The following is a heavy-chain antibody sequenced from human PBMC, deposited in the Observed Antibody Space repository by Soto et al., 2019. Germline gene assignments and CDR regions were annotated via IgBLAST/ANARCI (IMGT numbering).Heavy chain of an antibody. CDR2: IYYSGST. CDR1: CGSISSGGYY. J-gene: IGHJ4*02. Sequence: SETLSLTGTVSCGSISSGGYYWSWIRQHPGKGLEWIGYIYYSGSTYYNPSLKSRVTISVDTSKNQFSLKLSSVTAADTAVYYCARDKVEISSSSGFDYWGQGTLVTVSS. D-gene: IGHD6-6*01. CDR3: ARDKVEISSSSGFDY. V-gene: IGHV4-31*03.